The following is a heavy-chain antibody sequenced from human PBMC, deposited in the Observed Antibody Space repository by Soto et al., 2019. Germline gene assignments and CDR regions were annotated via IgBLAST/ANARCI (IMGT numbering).Heavy chain of an antibody. D-gene: IGHD6-19*01. CDR3: ARDSSGWGDVFDI. CDR1: GGSIRNYY. J-gene: IGHJ3*02. Sequence: QVQLQESGPGLVKPSETLSLTCNVSGGSIRNYYWSWIRQPPGKGLEWIGYINYSGSTTYNPSLKSRVIISVDTSKNKFSLKVSSVTAADTAVYYCARDSSGWGDVFDIWGQGTMGIVSP. CDR2: INYSGST. V-gene: IGHV4-59*01.